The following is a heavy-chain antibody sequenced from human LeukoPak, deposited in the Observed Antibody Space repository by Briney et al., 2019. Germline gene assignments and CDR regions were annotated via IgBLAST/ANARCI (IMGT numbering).Heavy chain of an antibody. CDR2: ISYDGSNK. Sequence: PGGSLRLSCAASGFTFSSYWMSWVRQAPGKGLEWVAVISYDGSNKYYADSVKGRFTISRDNSKNTLYLQMNSLRAEDTAVYYCARALRFLEWLLWAPDYWGQGTLVTVSS. CDR1: GFTFSSYW. V-gene: IGHV3-30*03. J-gene: IGHJ4*02. D-gene: IGHD3-3*01. CDR3: ARALRFLEWLLWAPDY.